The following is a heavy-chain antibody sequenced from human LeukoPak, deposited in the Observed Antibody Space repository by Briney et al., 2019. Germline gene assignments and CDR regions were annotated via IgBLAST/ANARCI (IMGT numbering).Heavy chain of an antibody. D-gene: IGHD1-26*01. Sequence: ASVKVSCKASGYTFTAYYMHWVRQAPGQGLEWMGWIKCDSGSTEYSQRQRGRVTMTTDTSTSTAYMELSRLRSDDTAAYYCVGAKWAAGAVFDSWGEGAQVTVS. CDR1: GYTFTAYY. J-gene: IGHJ4*02. CDR3: VGAKWAAGAVFDS. V-gene: IGHV1-2*02. CDR2: IKCDSGST.